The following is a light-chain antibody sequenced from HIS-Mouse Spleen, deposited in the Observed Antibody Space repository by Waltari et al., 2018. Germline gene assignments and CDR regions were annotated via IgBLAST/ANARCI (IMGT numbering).Light chain of an antibody. J-gene: IGLJ1*01. CDR2: DVS. CDR3: CSYAGSYTYV. V-gene: IGLV2-11*01. Sequence: QSALTQPRSVSGSPGQSVTISCTGTSSDVGGYHSSSWYPQHPGNAPKLTIYDVSKRPSGVPDRFSGSKSGNTASLTISGLQAEDEADYYCCSYAGSYTYVFGTGTKVTVL. CDR1: SSDVGGYHS.